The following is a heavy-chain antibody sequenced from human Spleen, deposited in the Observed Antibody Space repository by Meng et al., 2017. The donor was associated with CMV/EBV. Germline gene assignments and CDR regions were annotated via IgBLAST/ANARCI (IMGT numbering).Heavy chain of an antibody. V-gene: IGHV3-30-3*01. CDR2: ISYDGSNK. D-gene: IGHD3-22*01. Sequence: GESLKISCAASGFTFSSYAMHWVRQAPGKGLEWVAVISYDGSNKYYADSVKGRFTISRDNSKNTLYLQMNSLRAEDTAVYYCATTMMVVGVVWGQGTLVTVS. CDR3: ATTMMVVGVV. J-gene: IGHJ4*02. CDR1: GFTFSSYA.